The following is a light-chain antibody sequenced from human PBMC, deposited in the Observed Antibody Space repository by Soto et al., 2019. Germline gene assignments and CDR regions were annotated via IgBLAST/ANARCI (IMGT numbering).Light chain of an antibody. CDR2: TAS. Sequence: EVVMTQSPATLSVSPGERVALSCRASQSISINLAWIQQKPGRAPRLLIYTASSRATGVPDRFSGSGSGTDFTLTISRLEPEDFAVYYCQQYGSSPWTFGQGTKVDIK. J-gene: IGKJ1*01. V-gene: IGKV3-20*01. CDR1: QSISIN. CDR3: QQYGSSPWT.